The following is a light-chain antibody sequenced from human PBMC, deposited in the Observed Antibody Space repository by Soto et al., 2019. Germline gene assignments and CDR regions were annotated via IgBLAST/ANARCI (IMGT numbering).Light chain of an antibody. CDR1: QSLLHITGETF. CDR3: MQSPQLPPT. CDR2: EVS. J-gene: IGKJ5*01. V-gene: IGKV2D-29*02. Sequence: LSAPCGPAPSNSCKSSQSLLHITGETFLFWYLKKPGQSPQLRIDEVSTRVSGVPDRCSGGGSLTDFTLESSRVPIDGVGIYYCMQSPQLPPTIGQGTRLDI.